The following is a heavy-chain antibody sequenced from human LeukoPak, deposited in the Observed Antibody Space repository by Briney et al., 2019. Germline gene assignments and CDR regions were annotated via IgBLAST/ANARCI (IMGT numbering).Heavy chain of an antibody. Sequence: GGSLRLSCAASGFTFDNYAMSWVRQAPGKGLEWVSAISGGGDYTFYGDSVTGRFTISRDISKNTLDLQMNILRAEDTAVYYCAREQWLDYWGQGTLVTVSS. CDR3: AREQWLDY. CDR2: ISGGGDYT. D-gene: IGHD6-19*01. V-gene: IGHV3-23*01. J-gene: IGHJ4*02. CDR1: GFTFDNYA.